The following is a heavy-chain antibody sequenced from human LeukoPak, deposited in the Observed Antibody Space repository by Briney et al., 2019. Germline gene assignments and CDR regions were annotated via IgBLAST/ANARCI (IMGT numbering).Heavy chain of an antibody. Sequence: ASVKVSCKASGYTFTSYDINWVRQATGQGLEWMGWMNPNSGNTGYAQKFQGRVTMTTDTSTSTAYMELRRLRSDDTAVYYCAKGYDSRGYYYGWFDPWGQGTLVTVSS. J-gene: IGHJ5*02. CDR3: AKGYDSRGYYYGWFDP. CDR1: GYTFTSYD. V-gene: IGHV1-8*02. D-gene: IGHD3-22*01. CDR2: MNPNSGNT.